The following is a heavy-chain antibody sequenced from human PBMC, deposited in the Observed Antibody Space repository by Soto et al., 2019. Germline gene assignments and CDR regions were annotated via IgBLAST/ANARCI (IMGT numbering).Heavy chain of an antibody. D-gene: IGHD5-18*01. J-gene: IGHJ2*01. Sequence: QVQLVESGGGVVQPGRSLRLSCAASGFTFSSYAMHWVRQAPGKGLEWVAVISYDGSNKYYADSVKGRFTISRDNSKNTLYLQMSSLRAGDTAVYYCARDPLWGTAMVLWYFDLWGRGTLVTVSS. CDR1: GFTFSSYA. V-gene: IGHV3-30-3*01. CDR2: ISYDGSNK. CDR3: ARDPLWGTAMVLWYFDL.